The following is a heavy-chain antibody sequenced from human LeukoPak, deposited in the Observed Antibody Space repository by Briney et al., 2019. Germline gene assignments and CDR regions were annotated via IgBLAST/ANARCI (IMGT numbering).Heavy chain of an antibody. CDR3: ARSKYSSDAFDI. D-gene: IGHD6-13*01. Sequence: PSETLSLTCAVSGGPISGHYWSWIRQPPGKGLQFIGYMYSFGSTNYNPSLVSRVTLSVDTSKNQFSLKLCSVTAADTAVYYCARSKYSSDAFDIWGQGTMVTVSS. CDR2: MYSFGST. J-gene: IGHJ3*02. V-gene: IGHV4-59*11. CDR1: GGPISGHY.